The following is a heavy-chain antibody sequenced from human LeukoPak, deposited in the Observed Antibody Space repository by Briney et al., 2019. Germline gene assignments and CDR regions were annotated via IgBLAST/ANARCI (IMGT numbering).Heavy chain of an antibody. D-gene: IGHD6-19*01. V-gene: IGHV1-69*13. CDR1: GGTFSSYA. J-gene: IGHJ4*02. CDR2: IIPIFGTA. CDR3: ARGDHSGSYGFS. Sequence: ASVKVSCKASGGTFSSYAISWVRQAPGQGLEWMGGIIPIFGTANYAQKFQGRVTITADESTSTAYMELSSLRSEDTAVYYCARGDHSGSYGFSWGQGTLVTVSS.